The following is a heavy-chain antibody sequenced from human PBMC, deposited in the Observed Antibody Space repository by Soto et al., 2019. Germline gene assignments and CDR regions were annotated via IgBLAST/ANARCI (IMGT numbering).Heavy chain of an antibody. CDR1: GGSFSGYY. CDR2: INHSGST. Sequence: QEQLQQWGAGLLKPSETLSLTCAVYGGSFSGYYWNWIRQPPGKGLEWSGEINHSGSTNYNPSLKRRVTLLVDTSKNQFSLKLSSVTAADTSVYYCARGWGRIFDYWGQGTLVTVSS. V-gene: IGHV4-34*01. D-gene: IGHD7-27*01. CDR3: ARGWGRIFDY. J-gene: IGHJ4*02.